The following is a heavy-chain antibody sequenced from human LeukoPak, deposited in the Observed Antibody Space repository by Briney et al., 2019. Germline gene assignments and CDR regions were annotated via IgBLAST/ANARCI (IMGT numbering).Heavy chain of an antibody. CDR1: GGSISSYY. CDR3: ARLSGDYPFDY. J-gene: IGHJ4*02. Sequence: PSETLSLTCTVSGGSISSYYWSWIRQPPGKGLERIGYIYYRGSTNYNPSLKSRVTISVDTSKNQFSLKLSSVTAADTAVYYCARLSGDYPFDYWGQGTLVTVSS. CDR2: IYYRGST. D-gene: IGHD4-17*01. V-gene: IGHV4-59*01.